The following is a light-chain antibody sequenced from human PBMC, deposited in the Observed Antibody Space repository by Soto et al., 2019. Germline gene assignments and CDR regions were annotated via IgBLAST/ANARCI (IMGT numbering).Light chain of an antibody. V-gene: IGKV1-39*01. J-gene: IGKJ1*01. CDR2: TAS. CDR3: QVSYRTLWT. Sequence: DIQMTQSPSSLSASVGDRVTITCRASQSISNYVNWYQHKPGKAPNLLIHTASTLQSGVPSRFSGSGSGTDFTLTISSLQPEDFATYDCQVSYRTLWTFGQGTKVEIK. CDR1: QSISNY.